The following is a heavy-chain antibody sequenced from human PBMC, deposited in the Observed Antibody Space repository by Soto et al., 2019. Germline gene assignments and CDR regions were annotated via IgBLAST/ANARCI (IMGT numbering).Heavy chain of an antibody. CDR1: GFTFSSYA. V-gene: IGHV3-30-3*01. CDR3: ARDQRDYSGWLSFSSAPFDY. J-gene: IGHJ4*02. Sequence: GGSLRLSCAASGFTFSSYAMHWVRQAPGKGLEWVAVISYDGSNKYYADSVKGRFTISRDNSKNTLYLQMNSLRAEDTAVYYCARDQRDYSGWLSFSSAPFDYWGQGTLVTVSS. CDR2: ISYDGSNK. D-gene: IGHD6-19*01.